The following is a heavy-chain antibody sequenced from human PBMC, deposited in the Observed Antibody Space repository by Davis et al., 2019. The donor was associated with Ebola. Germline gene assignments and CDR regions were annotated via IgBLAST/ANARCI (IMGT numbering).Heavy chain of an antibody. CDR1: GDSISDYY. D-gene: IGHD6-13*01. CDR2: IYSSGST. J-gene: IGHJ5*02. V-gene: IGHV4-59*08. Sequence: SETLSLTCTVSGDSISDYYWSWIRQPPGKRLEWIGYIYSSGSTIYNPSLKSRVTMTVDTSKNQFSLKLRSVTAADTAVYYCAMIAAAGNWFDPWGQGTLVTVSS. CDR3: AMIAAAGNWFDP.